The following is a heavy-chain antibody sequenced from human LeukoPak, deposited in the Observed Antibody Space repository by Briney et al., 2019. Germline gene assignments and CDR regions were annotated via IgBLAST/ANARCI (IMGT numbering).Heavy chain of an antibody. Sequence: GGSLSLSCAASGFTLRSHWMHWVRQAPGKGLVWVSRINSDGIVTSYADSVKGRFTISRDNAKNTLYLQMNSLRAEDTAVYYCARDAPYESSDFPLSDAFDVWGQGAMVAVSS. CDR1: GFTLRSHW. CDR3: ARDAPYESSDFPLSDAFDV. CDR2: INSDGIVT. J-gene: IGHJ3*01. D-gene: IGHD3-22*01. V-gene: IGHV3-74*01.